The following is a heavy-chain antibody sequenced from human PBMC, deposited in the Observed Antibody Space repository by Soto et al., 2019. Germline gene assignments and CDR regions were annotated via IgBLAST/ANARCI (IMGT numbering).Heavy chain of an antibody. J-gene: IGHJ5*02. CDR2: IYWDDDN. CDR3: PHYVAASPAGWFDP. D-gene: IGHD3-10*02. CDR1: GFSLSTSGEA. Sequence: QITLKESGPALVKPTQTLTLTCTFSGFSLSTSGEAVGWIRQPPGEALEWLALIYWDDDNRYNPTLKTRLTITKDTSKSQVVLTLTNMDPVDTATYNCPHYVAASPAGWFDPWGQGILVTVSS. V-gene: IGHV2-5*02.